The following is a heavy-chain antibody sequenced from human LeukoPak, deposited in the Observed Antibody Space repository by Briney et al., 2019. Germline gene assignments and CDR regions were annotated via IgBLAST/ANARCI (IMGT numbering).Heavy chain of an antibody. J-gene: IGHJ5*02. CDR3: ARAGGGDTRMAFDP. V-gene: IGHV3-74*01. Sequence: GGSLRLSCAASGFTFSSYWMYWFRQAPGEGLVWVSRMNIDGSSISYAGSVKGRFTMSRDNAKNTLYLQMNSLRVEDTAVYYCARAGGGDTRMAFDPWGQGTLVTVSS. CDR1: GFTFSSYW. D-gene: IGHD2-21*01. CDR2: MNIDGSSI.